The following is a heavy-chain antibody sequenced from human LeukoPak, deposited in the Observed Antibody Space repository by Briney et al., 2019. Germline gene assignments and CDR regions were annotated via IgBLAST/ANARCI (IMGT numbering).Heavy chain of an antibody. J-gene: IGHJ4*02. V-gene: IGHV1-69*05. CDR2: IIPIFGTA. D-gene: IGHD1-26*01. CDR1: GGTFSSYA. Sequence: AASVKVSCEASGGTFSSYAISWVRQAPGQGIEWMGRIIPIFGTANYAQKFQGRVTITTDESTSTAYMELSSLRSEDTAVYYCARGGFGGSSSYFDYWGQGTLVTVSS. CDR3: ARGGFGGSSSYFDY.